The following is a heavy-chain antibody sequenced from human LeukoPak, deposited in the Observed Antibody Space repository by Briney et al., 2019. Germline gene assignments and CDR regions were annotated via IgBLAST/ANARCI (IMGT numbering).Heavy chain of an antibody. V-gene: IGHV3-48*03. CDR2: ISSSGSTI. CDR1: GFTFSSYE. D-gene: IGHD6-19*01. CDR3: ARAFQWLADY. J-gene: IGHJ4*02. Sequence: GGSLRLSCAASGFTFSSYEMKWVRQAPGKGLEWVSYISSSGSTIYYADSVKGRFTISRDNAKNSLYLQMNSLRAEDTAVYYCARAFQWLADYWGQGTLVTVSS.